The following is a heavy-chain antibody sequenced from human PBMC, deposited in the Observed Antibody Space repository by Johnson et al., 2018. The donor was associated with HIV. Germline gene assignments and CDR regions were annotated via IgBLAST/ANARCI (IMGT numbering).Heavy chain of an antibody. D-gene: IGHD7-27*01. Sequence: QVQLVESGGGVVRPGGSLRLSCAASGFTFSSYGMHWVRQAPGKGLEWVAVISYDGSNKYYADSVKGRITISRDNSKNTLYLQMNSLRAEDTAVYYCAKERKLGGLYPAFDIWGQGTMVTVSS. CDR3: AKERKLGGLYPAFDI. V-gene: IGHV3-30*18. CDR1: GFTFSSYG. CDR2: ISYDGSNK. J-gene: IGHJ3*02.